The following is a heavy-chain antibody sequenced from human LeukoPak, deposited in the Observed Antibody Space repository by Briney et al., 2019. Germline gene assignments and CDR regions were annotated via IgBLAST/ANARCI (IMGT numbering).Heavy chain of an antibody. CDR1: GDSIGRDY. CDR3: AGGDTAVPNY. V-gene: IGHV4-59*01. J-gene: IGHJ4*02. Sequence: PSETLSLTCTVSGDSIGRDYWNWIRQHPRKGLEWIAYTFSNVSIVSNPSIKSRLILSVDTSKNLFSVKLKSVTAADTAVYYCAGGDTAVPNYWGQGTLVTVYS. D-gene: IGHD2-21*02. CDR2: TFSNVSI.